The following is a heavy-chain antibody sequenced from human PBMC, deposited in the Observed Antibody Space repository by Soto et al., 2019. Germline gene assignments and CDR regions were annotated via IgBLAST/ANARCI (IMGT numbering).Heavy chain of an antibody. V-gene: IGHV3-30*04. CDR3: ARDRDYYDSSGYYYFDY. CDR1: GFTFSSYA. CDR2: ISYDGSNK. D-gene: IGHD3-22*01. Sequence: GGSLRLSCAASGFTFSSYAMHWVRQAPGKGLEWVAVISYDGSNKYYADSVKGRFTISRDNSKNTLYLQMNSLRAEDTAVYYCARDRDYYDSSGYYYFDYWGQGTLVTVSS. J-gene: IGHJ4*02.